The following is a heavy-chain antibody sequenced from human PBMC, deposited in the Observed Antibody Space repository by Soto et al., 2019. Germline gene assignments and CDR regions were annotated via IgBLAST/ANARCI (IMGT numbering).Heavy chain of an antibody. V-gene: IGHV1-18*01. CDR3: ASDTAMALPDA. D-gene: IGHD5-18*01. J-gene: IGHJ4*02. CDR2: INPYNGNT. CDR1: GYTFTSYA. Sequence: QVQLVQSGTEVKKPGASVKVSCKASGYTFTSYAISWVRQAPGQGLEWMGWINPYNGNTNYAQKLQGRGTMTTDTSTSTAYMELRSLRSDDTAVYYCASDTAMALPDAWGQGTLVTVSS.